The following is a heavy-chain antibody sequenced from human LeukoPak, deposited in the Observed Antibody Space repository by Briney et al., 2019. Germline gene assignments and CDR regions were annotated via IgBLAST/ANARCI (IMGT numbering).Heavy chain of an antibody. J-gene: IGHJ4*02. V-gene: IGHV1-2*02. D-gene: IGHD2-2*01. CDR1: GYTFTGYY. CDR3: AREGIVVVPAAANLFDY. CDR2: INPNSGGT. Sequence: ASVKVSCKASGYTFTGYYMHWVRQAPGQGLEWMGWINPNSGGTNYAQKFQGRVTMTRDTSISTAYMELSRLRSDDTAVYYCAREGIVVVPAAANLFDYWGQGTLVTVSS.